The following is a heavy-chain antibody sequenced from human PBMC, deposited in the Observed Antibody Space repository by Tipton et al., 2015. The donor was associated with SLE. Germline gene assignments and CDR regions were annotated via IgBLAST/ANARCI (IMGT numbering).Heavy chain of an antibody. Sequence: TLSLTCAVYGGSFSGYYWSWMRQPPGKGLEWIGEINHSGSTNYNPSLKSRVTISVDTSKNQFSLKLSSVTAADTAVYYCARGPPPGYGDYFDYWGQGTLVTVSS. CDR3: ARGPPPGYGDYFDY. CDR2: INHSGST. J-gene: IGHJ4*02. D-gene: IGHD4-17*01. V-gene: IGHV4-34*01. CDR1: GGSFSGYY.